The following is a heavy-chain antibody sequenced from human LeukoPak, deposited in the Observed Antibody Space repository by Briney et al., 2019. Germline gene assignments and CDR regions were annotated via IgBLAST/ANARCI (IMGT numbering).Heavy chain of an antibody. CDR2: VRYDGSNK. CDR1: GFTFSSYG. D-gene: IGHD3-22*01. J-gene: IGHJ5*02. CDR3: AKVGSGYYYWFDP. Sequence: GGSLRLSCAASGFTFSSYGMHWVRQAPGKGLEWVAFVRYDGSNKYYADSVKGRFTISRDNSKNTLYLQMNSLRAEDTAVYYCAKVGSGYYYWFDPWGQGTLVTVSS. V-gene: IGHV3-30*02.